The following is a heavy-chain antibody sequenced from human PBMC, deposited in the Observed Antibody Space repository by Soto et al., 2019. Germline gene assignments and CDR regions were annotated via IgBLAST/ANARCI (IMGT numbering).Heavy chain of an antibody. CDR1: GFTFTTYV. V-gene: IGHV3-23*01. D-gene: IGHD6-19*01. J-gene: IGHJ4*02. CDR2: ISGGGGNK. Sequence: GGSLRLSCAASGFTFTTYVMSWVRQAPGKGLEWVSGISGGGGNKYYADSVKGRFTISRDNSKNTLYLQMDSLRAEDTAVYYCAKGAVAGSRVYFDYWGQGALVTVSS. CDR3: AKGAVAGSRVYFDY.